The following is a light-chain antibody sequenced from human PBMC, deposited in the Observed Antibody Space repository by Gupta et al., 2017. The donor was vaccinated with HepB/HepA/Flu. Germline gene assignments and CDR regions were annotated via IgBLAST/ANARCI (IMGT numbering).Light chain of an antibody. Sequence: QSALTQPRSVSGSPGQSVVISCTGTRSEIGAYDHVSWYQQHPGKAPKLMIFGVTKRPSGVPDHFSGSKSGNTASLTISGLQAEDEADYYCCSYAGSYTYVFGSGTTVIVL. CDR1: RSEIGAYDH. V-gene: IGLV2-11*01. CDR2: GVT. CDR3: CSYAGSYTYV. J-gene: IGLJ1*01.